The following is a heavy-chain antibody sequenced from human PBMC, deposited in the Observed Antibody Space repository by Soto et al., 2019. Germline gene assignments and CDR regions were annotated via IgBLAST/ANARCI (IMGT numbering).Heavy chain of an antibody. CDR3: ARGPGTYYDSPFTGASDY. CDR2: IYYSGST. Sequence: QVQLQESGPGLVKPSQTLSLTCTVSGGSISSGGYYWSWIRQHPGKGLEWIGYIYYSGSTYYNPSLKSRVTISVDTSKNKFSLKLSSVTAADTAVYYCARGPGTYYDSPFTGASDYWGQGTLVTVSS. D-gene: IGHD3-22*01. V-gene: IGHV4-31*03. J-gene: IGHJ4*02. CDR1: GGSISSGGYY.